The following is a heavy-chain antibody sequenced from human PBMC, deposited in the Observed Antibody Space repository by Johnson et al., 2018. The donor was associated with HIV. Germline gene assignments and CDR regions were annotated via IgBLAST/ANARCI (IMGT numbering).Heavy chain of an antibody. V-gene: IGHV3-30*02. CDR3: ASSWGNAFDI. D-gene: IGHD7-27*01. Sequence: QMQLVESGGGLVQPGGSLRLSCAASGFTFSIYAMNWVRQAPGKGLEWVAFIRYDGSNKYYADSVKGRFTISRDNSKNTLYLQMNSLRAEDTAVYYCASSWGNAFDIWGQGTMVTVSS. J-gene: IGHJ3*02. CDR2: IRYDGSNK. CDR1: GFTFSIYA.